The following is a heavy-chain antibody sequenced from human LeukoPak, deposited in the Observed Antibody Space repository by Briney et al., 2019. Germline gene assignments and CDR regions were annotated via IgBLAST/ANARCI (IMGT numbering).Heavy chain of an antibody. D-gene: IGHD5-24*01. J-gene: IGHJ4*02. CDR1: GFTFSSYA. CDR3: ARDGDGYNDFDY. V-gene: IGHV3-74*01. CDR2: INSAGSST. Sequence: PGGSLRLSCAASGFTFSSYAMSWVRQAPGKGLVWVSRINSAGSSTSYAGSVKGRFTISRDNAKNTLYLQMNSLRAEDTAVYYCARDGDGYNDFDYWGQGTLVTVSS.